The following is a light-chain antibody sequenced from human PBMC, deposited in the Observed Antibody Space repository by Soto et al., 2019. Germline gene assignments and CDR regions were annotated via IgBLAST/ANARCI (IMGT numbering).Light chain of an antibody. V-gene: IGLV1-40*01. J-gene: IGLJ1*01. CDR2: GNS. CDR1: SSNIGAGYD. CDR3: QSYDSSLSGFYV. Sequence: QSALMQPPSVSGAPGQRVTISCTGSSSNIGAGYDVHWYQQLPGTAPKLLIYGNSNRPSGVPDRFSGSKSGTSASLAITGLQAEDEADYYCQSYDSSLSGFYVFGTGTKVTVL.